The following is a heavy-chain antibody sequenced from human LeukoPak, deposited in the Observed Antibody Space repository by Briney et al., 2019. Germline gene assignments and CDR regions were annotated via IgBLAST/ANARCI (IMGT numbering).Heavy chain of an antibody. D-gene: IGHD1-26*01. CDR1: GGSISSYS. J-gene: IGHJ4*02. CDR2: IYYSGST. V-gene: IGHV4-59*01. Sequence: SETLSLTCTVSGGSISSYSWSWIRQPPGKGLEWIGYIYYSGSTNYNPSFKSRVTISVDTSKNQFSLKLSSVTAADTAVYYCARDYAGATTFDSWGQGTLVTVSS. CDR3: ARDYAGATTFDS.